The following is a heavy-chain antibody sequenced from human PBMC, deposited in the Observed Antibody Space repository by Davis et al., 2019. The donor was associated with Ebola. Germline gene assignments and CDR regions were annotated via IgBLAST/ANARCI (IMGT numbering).Heavy chain of an antibody. D-gene: IGHD3-3*01. Sequence: SETLSLTCAVYGESFSGFYWTWIRQSPGTGLEWIGEINHSGSTNYNPSLKSRVTISVDTSKKQFSLKLSSVTAADTAVYYCARNFWSGYQALYYYYGMDVWGQGTTVTVSS. CDR1: GESFSGFY. CDR2: INHSGST. V-gene: IGHV4-34*01. J-gene: IGHJ6*02. CDR3: ARNFWSGYQALYYYYGMDV.